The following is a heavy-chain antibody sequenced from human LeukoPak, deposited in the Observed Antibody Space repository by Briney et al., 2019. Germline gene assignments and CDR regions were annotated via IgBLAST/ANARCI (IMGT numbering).Heavy chain of an antibody. Sequence: PGGSLRLSCAASGFTFSSYEMSWVRQAPGKGLEWVSYISSSSSTIYYADSVKGRFTISRDNAKNSLYLQMNSLRAEDMAVYYCAREGYDYAFDSWGQGTLVTVSS. CDR1: GFTFSSYE. D-gene: IGHD4/OR15-4a*01. CDR2: ISSSSSTI. CDR3: AREGYDYAFDS. V-gene: IGHV3-48*03. J-gene: IGHJ4*02.